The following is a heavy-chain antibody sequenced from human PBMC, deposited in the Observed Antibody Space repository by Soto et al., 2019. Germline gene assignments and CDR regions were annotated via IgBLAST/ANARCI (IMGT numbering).Heavy chain of an antibody. J-gene: IGHJ4*02. Sequence: ASVKVSCKASGYTFTSYDISWVRQATGQGLEWMGWMNPNSGNTGYAQKFQGRVTMTRNTSISTAYMELSSLRSEDTAVYYCARVSSSITISGVVTTRAPDYWGQGTLVTVSS. CDR1: GYTFTSYD. D-gene: IGHD3-3*01. CDR2: MNPNSGNT. V-gene: IGHV1-8*01. CDR3: ARVSSSITISGVVTTRAPDY.